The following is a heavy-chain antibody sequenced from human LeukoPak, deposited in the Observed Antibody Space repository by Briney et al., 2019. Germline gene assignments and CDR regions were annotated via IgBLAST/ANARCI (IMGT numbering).Heavy chain of an antibody. CDR3: ARDGEGSNYDILMY. J-gene: IGHJ4*02. CDR2: ISYDGSNK. CDR1: GFTFSSYA. V-gene: IGHV3-30-3*01. Sequence: GGSLRLSCAASGFTFSSYAMHWVRQAPGKGLEWVAVISYDGSNKYYADSVKGRFTISRDNSKNTLYLQMNSLRAEDTAVYYCARDGEGSNYDILMYWGQGTLATVSS. D-gene: IGHD3-9*01.